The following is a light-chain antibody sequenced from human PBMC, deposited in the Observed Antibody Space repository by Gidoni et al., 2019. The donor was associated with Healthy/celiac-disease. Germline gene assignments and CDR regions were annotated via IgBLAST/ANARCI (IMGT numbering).Light chain of an antibody. J-gene: IGLJ3*02. CDR1: SSDVGSYNY. V-gene: IGLV2-11*01. CDR3: CSYAASYTRV. Sequence: QSALTQPRSVSGSPGQSVTISCTGTSSDVGSYNYVSWYQQHPGKAPKLMIYDVTKRPSGVPDRFSGSKSGNTDSLTISGLQAEDEADYYCCSYAASYTRVFGGGTSLTVL. CDR2: DVT.